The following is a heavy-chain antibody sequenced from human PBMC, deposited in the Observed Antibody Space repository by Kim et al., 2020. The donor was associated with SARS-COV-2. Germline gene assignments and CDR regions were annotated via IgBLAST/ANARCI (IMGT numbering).Heavy chain of an antibody. J-gene: IGHJ4*01. CDR2: FGGRTDPT. CDR1: EFTLTNYA. CDR3: ARPFSHDSGSSYQNFDY. D-gene: IGHD3-10*01. V-gene: IGHV3-23*01. Sequence: GGSLRLSCVASEFTLTNYAMSWVRQAPGKGLEWVASFGGRTDPTNYAESVKGRFTISRDNSKNAMYLQMTNLRAEDTAVYYCARPFSHDSGSSYQNFDY.